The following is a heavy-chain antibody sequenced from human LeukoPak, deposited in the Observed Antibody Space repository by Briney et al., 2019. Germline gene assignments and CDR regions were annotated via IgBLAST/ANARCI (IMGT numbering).Heavy chain of an antibody. V-gene: IGHV1-18*01. D-gene: IGHD2-15*01. CDR3: ARQEIYLGGYCSGGSCPPGNWFDP. J-gene: IGHJ5*02. Sequence: ASVKVSCKASGYTFTSYGINWVRQAPGQGLEWMGRISAYNGNTNYAQKLQGRVTMTTDTSTSTAYMELRSLRSDDTAVYYCARQEIYLGGYCSGGSCPPGNWFDPWGQGTLVTVSS. CDR1: GYTFTSYG. CDR2: ISAYNGNT.